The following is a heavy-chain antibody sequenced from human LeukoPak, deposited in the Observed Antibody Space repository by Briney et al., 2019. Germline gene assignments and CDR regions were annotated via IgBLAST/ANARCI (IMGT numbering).Heavy chain of an antibody. CDR1: GYSFTSYW. Sequence: GESLKISCKGSGYSFTSYWIGWVRQMPGKGLEWVGIIYPGDSDTRYSPSFQGQVTISADKSISTAYLQWSSLKASDTAMYYWARRDSSGWYTNYFDYWGQGTLVTVSS. CDR2: IYPGDSDT. CDR3: ARRDSSGWYTNYFDY. D-gene: IGHD6-19*01. V-gene: IGHV5-51*01. J-gene: IGHJ4*02.